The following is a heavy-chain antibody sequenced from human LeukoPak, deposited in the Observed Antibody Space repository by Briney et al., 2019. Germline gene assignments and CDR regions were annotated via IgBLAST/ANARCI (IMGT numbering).Heavy chain of an antibody. CDR3: ARGGNHGDYWYFDL. J-gene: IGHJ2*01. Sequence: GGSLRLSCSASEYTFSNFWMSWVRQAPGKGPEWVANIKQDGSEKYYVDSVKGRFTISRGNAETSLHLQMNSLRAEDTAVYYCARGGNHGDYWYFDLWGRCTLVTLSS. V-gene: IGHV3-7*01. D-gene: IGHD4-17*01. CDR2: IKQDGSEK. CDR1: EYTFSNFW.